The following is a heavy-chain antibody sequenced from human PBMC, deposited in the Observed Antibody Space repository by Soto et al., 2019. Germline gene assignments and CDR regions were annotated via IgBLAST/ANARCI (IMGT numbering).Heavy chain of an antibody. Sequence: EVQLLESGGDLVQPGGSLRLSCVASGFTFSDYVMSWVRQVPGKGLVWVSSISDGGERTDYRDSVRGRFTISRDNARFTLHLQMNRLRGDATAIYFCAIDRSTDLGLDVWGQGTTVTVSS. CDR1: GFTFSDYV. CDR3: AIDRSTDLGLDV. V-gene: IGHV3-23*01. CDR2: ISDGGERT. J-gene: IGHJ6*02.